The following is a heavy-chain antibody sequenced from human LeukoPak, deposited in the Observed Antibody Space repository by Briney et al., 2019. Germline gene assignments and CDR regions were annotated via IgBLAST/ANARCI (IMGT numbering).Heavy chain of an antibody. J-gene: IGHJ4*02. Sequence: SETLSLTCTVSGGSISSSSSYWGWIRQPPGKGLEWIGSIYYSGSTYYNPSLKSRVTISVDTSKNQFSLKLSSVTAADTAVYYCARGYYYDSSGYYQDYWGQGTLVTVSS. D-gene: IGHD3-22*01. CDR2: IYYSGST. CDR3: ARGYYYDSSGYYQDY. V-gene: IGHV4-39*01. CDR1: GGSISSSSSY.